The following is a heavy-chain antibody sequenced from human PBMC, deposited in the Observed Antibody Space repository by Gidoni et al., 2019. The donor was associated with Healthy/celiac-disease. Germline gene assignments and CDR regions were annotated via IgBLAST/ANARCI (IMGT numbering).Heavy chain of an antibody. V-gene: IGHV4-59*01. J-gene: IGHJ4*02. Sequence: QVQLQESGPGMVKPSETLSLTCTVYGGAISSYYWSWIRQPPGKGLEWIGYIYYSGSTNYNPSLKSRVTISVDTSKNQFSLKLSSVTAADTAVYYCARGFWSGYYFFDYWGQGTLVTVSS. CDR1: GGAISSYY. CDR2: IYYSGST. D-gene: IGHD3-3*01. CDR3: ARGFWSGYYFFDY.